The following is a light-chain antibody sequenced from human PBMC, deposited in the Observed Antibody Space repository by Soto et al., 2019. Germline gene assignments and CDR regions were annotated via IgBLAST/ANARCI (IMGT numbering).Light chain of an antibody. CDR2: EVS. V-gene: IGLV2-14*01. J-gene: IGLJ2*01. CDR1: SSDVGAYNY. Sequence: QSALTQPASVSGSPGQSITISCTGTSSDVGAYNYVSWYLHHPGKAPKLMIYEVSNRPSGISNRFSGSKSGSTASLTISGLQAEDEADYYCSSYMSSSTVVFGGGTQLTVL. CDR3: SSYMSSSTVV.